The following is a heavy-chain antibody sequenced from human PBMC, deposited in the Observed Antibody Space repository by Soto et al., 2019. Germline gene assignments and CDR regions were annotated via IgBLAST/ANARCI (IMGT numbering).Heavy chain of an antibody. CDR1: GFTFSSFS. Sequence: EVQLLESGGDLVQPGGSLRLSCAASGFTFSSFSMHWIRQTPGSGVEWVSTISGGSVNIDYADSVKGRFTISTDNSRNTLYPPMSRLRVEDTATYYCGKDEFGGAAKYWGQGTLVSVSS. J-gene: IGHJ4*02. V-gene: IGHV3-23*01. CDR2: ISGGSVNI. CDR3: GKDEFGGAAKY. D-gene: IGHD1-26*01.